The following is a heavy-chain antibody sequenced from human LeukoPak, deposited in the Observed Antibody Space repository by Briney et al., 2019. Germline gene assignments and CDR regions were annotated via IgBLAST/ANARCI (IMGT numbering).Heavy chain of an antibody. CDR3: AREDYYDSSGYHLLRAFDI. CDR2: IYYSGST. V-gene: IGHV4-59*01. CDR1: GGSISSYY. D-gene: IGHD3-22*01. J-gene: IGHJ3*02. Sequence: SETLSLTCTVSGGSISSYYWSWIRQPPGKGLEWIGYIYYSGSTNYNPSLKSRVTISVDTSKNQFSLKLSSVTAADTAVYYCAREDYYDSSGYHLLRAFDIWGQGTMVTVSS.